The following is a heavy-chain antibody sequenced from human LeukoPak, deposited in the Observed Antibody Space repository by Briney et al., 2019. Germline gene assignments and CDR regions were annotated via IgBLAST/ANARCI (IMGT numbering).Heavy chain of an antibody. V-gene: IGHV4-59*12. Sequence: SETLSLTCTVSGGSISSYYWSWIRQPPGKGLEWIGDLYKSGNTNYNPSLKSRVTIFVDTSKNQFFLKLSSVTAADTAMYYCARARYVNCFYAFDIWGQGTLVTVSS. J-gene: IGHJ3*02. CDR2: LYKSGNT. D-gene: IGHD1-1*01. CDR1: GGSISSYY. CDR3: ARARYVNCFYAFDI.